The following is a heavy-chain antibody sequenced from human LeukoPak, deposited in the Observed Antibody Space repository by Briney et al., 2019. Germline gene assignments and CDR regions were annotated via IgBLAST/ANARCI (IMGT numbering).Heavy chain of an antibody. V-gene: IGHV3-53*01. CDR2: IYNGGST. CDR1: GFTVSSNY. Sequence: TGGSLRLSCAASGFTVSSNYMNWVRQAPGKGLEWVSIIYNGGSTFYADSVKGRFTISRDNSKNTLHLQMNSLRAEDTAVYYCARSNDAFDIWGQETMVTVSS. J-gene: IGHJ3*02. D-gene: IGHD5/OR15-5a*01. CDR3: ARSNDAFDI.